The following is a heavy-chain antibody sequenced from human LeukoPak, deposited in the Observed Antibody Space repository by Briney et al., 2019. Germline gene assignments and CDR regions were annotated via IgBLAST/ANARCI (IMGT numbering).Heavy chain of an antibody. V-gene: IGHV3-30*02. CDR1: GFTFSSYG. D-gene: IGHD1-26*01. J-gene: IGHJ4*02. Sequence: PGGSLRLSCAASGFTFSSYGMHWVRQAPGKGLEWVAFIRYDGSNKYYADSVKGRFTISRDNSKNTLYLQMNSLRAEDTAVYYCAKDDWWELPGYFDYWGQGTLVTVSS. CDR3: AKDDWWELPGYFDY. CDR2: IRYDGSNK.